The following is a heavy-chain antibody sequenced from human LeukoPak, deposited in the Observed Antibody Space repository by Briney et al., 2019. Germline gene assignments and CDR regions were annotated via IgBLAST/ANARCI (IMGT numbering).Heavy chain of an antibody. CDR1: GFTFSSYG. V-gene: IGHV3-30*02. D-gene: IGHD2-2*02. CDR3: AKDRVVPAAIGGYNWFDP. Sequence: PGGSLRLSCAASGFTFSSYGMHWVRPAPGKGLEWVAFIRYDGSNKYYADSVKGRFTISRDNSKNTLYLQMNSLRAEDTAVYYCAKDRVVPAAIGGYNWFDPWGQGTLVTVSS. CDR2: IRYDGSNK. J-gene: IGHJ5*02.